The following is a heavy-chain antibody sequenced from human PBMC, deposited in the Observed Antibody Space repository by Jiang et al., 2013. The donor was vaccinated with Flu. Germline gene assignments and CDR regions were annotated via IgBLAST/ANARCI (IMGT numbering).Heavy chain of an antibody. V-gene: IGHV2-5*02. Sequence: FSGFSLSTSGAGVGWIRQPPGKALEWLALIYWDDDKRYSPSLKSRLTITKDTSKNQVVLTMTNMDPVDTATYYCAHRDEYSSSGWYYYWGQGTLVTVSS. D-gene: IGHD6-6*01. J-gene: IGHJ4*02. CDR3: AHRDEYSSSGWYYY. CDR1: GFSLSTSGAG. CDR2: IYWDDDK.